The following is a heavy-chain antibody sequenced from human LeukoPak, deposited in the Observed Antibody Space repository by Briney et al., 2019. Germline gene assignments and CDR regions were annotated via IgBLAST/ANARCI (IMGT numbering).Heavy chain of an antibody. J-gene: IGHJ4*02. CDR1: GGSISSYY. V-gene: IGHV4-59*01. CDR3: ARGGSGYPFDY. D-gene: IGHD3-22*01. CDR2: IYYSGST. Sequence: PPETLSLTCTVSGGSISSYYWSWIRQPPGKGLEWIGYIYYSGSTNYNPSLRGRVTISIDTSKTLFSLKVRSVTAADTAMYYCARGGSGYPFDYWGQGAPVIVSS.